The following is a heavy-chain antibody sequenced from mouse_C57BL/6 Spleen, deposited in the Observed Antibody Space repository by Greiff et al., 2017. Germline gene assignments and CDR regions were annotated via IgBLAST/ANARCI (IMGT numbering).Heavy chain of an antibody. Sequence: EVQRVESGGGLVQPGGSLSLSCAASGFTSTDYYMSWVRQPPGKALEWLGFIRNKANGYTTEYSASVKGRFTISGDNSQSILYLQMNALRAEDSATYYCASFSNLGRDYWGQGTSVTVSS. V-gene: IGHV7-3*01. CDR1: GFTSTDYY. J-gene: IGHJ4*01. CDR2: IRNKANGYTT. CDR3: ASFSNLGRDY. D-gene: IGHD2-1*01.